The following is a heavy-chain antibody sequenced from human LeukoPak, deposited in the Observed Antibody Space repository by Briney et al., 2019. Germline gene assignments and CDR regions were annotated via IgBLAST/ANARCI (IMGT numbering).Heavy chain of an antibody. CDR1: GFTFRSYG. D-gene: IGHD6-19*01. CDR3: ARDVAPENRSGWGALGY. CDR2: ISYDGTNK. V-gene: IGHV3-30*03. J-gene: IGHJ4*02. Sequence: LVESGGGVVQPGRSLRLSCAASGFTFRSYGMHWVRQAPGKGLEWVAVISYDGTNKYYVDSVKGRFTISRDNAKKSLYLQMNSLRAEDTAVYYCARDVAPENRSGWGALGYWGQGTPVTVSS.